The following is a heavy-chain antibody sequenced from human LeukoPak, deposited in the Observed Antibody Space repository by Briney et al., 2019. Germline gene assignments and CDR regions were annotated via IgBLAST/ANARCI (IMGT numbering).Heavy chain of an antibody. Sequence: GASVKVSCEASGYTFTTYGVSWVRQAPGQGLERMGWISGYSGNTNYAQKLQGRVTMTTDTSTSTAYMELRSLRSDDTAVYYCARDKGYSYDSGRGNGYDIWGQGTMVTVSS. D-gene: IGHD5-18*01. J-gene: IGHJ3*02. CDR2: ISGYSGNT. CDR1: GYTFTTYG. CDR3: ARDKGYSYDSGRGNGYDI. V-gene: IGHV1-18*01.